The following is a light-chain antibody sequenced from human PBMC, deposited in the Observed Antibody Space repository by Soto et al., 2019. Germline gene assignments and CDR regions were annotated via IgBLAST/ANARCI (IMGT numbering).Light chain of an antibody. CDR3: QQCHATPLT. J-gene: IGKJ5*01. V-gene: IGKV1-39*01. Sequence: DIQMTQSPSFLSASVGDRVTITCRASQAISNYLNWYQQKPGKAPNLLIFGAKTLQSGVPSRFSGSGYGTDFTLTITTLQPEDVGMYYCQQCHATPLTFG. CDR1: QAISNY. CDR2: GAK.